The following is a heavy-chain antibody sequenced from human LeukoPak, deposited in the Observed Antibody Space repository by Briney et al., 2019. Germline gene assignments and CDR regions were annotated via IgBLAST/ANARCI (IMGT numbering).Heavy chain of an antibody. Sequence: SLRLSCAASGFTLYDYAMHGVRQAPGKGLEGVSGISWYSCHIGYAVCVTGRFQLSRDHDKNSMYLQMNSLRAEHTALYYCAKEIYGYSGGWYYFDYWGQGTLVTVSS. CDR2: ISWYSCHI. CDR1: GFTLYDYA. V-gene: IGHV3-9*01. CDR3: AKEIYGYSGGWYYFDY. J-gene: IGHJ4*02. D-gene: IGHD6-19*01.